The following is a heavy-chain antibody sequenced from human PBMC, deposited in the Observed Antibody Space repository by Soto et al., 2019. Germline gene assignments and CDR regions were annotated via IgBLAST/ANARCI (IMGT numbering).Heavy chain of an antibody. CDR1: GYTFTGYY. Sequence: GASVKVSRRATGYTFTGYYMHWVRQAPGQGLEWMGWINPNSGGTNYAQKFQGRVTMTRDTSISTAYMELSRLRSDDTAVYYCARDRRSSHGFDPWGQGTLVTVSS. J-gene: IGHJ5*02. V-gene: IGHV1-2*02. CDR2: INPNSGGT. D-gene: IGHD2-15*01. CDR3: ARDRRSSHGFDP.